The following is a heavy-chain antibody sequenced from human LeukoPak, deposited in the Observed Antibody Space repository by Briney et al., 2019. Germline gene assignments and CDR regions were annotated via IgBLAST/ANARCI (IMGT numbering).Heavy chain of an antibody. CDR2: INHSGST. Sequence: TSETLSLTCAVYGGSFIGFHWNWIRQAPGKGLEWIGDINHSGSTNYNPSLTSRVTISVDPSKNQFSLNLSSVTAADTAVYYCAKDGDGINAVDVFDIWGQGTMVTVSS. CDR3: AKDGDGINAVDVFDI. D-gene: IGHD3-10*01. J-gene: IGHJ3*02. V-gene: IGHV4-34*01. CDR1: GGSFIGFH.